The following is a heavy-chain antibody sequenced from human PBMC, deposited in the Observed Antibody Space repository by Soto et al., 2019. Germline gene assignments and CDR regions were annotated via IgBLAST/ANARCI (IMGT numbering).Heavy chain of an antibody. CDR1: GGSISSSSYY. V-gene: IGHV4-39*01. CDR3: ASELRFLEWSRPYYYYYYMDV. CDR2: IYYSGST. J-gene: IGHJ6*03. Sequence: QLQLQESGPGLVKPSETLSLTCTVSGGSISSSSYYWGWIRQPPGKGLEWIGSIYYSGSTYYNPSLKSRVTLSVDTSKNQFSPKLSSVTAADTAVYYCASELRFLEWSRPYYYYYYMDVWGKGTTVTVSS. D-gene: IGHD3-3*01.